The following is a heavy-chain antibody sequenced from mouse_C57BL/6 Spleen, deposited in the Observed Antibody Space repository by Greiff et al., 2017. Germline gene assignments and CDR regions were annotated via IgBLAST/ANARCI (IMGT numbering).Heavy chain of an antibody. CDR3: ARRNWDWYFDV. D-gene: IGHD4-1*01. CDR1: GFTFTDYY. V-gene: IGHV7-3*01. Sequence: EVMLVESGGGLVQPGGSLSLSCAASGFTFTDYYMSWVRQPPGKALEWLGFIRNKANGYTTEYSASVKGRFTISRDNSQSILYLQMNALRAEDSATDYCARRNWDWYFDVWGTGTTVTVSS. J-gene: IGHJ1*03. CDR2: IRNKANGYTT.